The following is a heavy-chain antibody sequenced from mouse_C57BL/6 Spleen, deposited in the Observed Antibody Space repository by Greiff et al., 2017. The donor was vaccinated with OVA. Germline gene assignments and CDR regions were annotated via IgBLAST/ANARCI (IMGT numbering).Heavy chain of an antibody. V-gene: IGHV5-17*01. CDR3: ARRAYYGSSYFDY. CDR2: ISSGSSTI. CDR1: GFTFSDYG. Sequence: EVKLMESGGGLVKPGGSLKLSCAASGFTFSDYGMHWVRQAPEKGLEWVAYISSGSSTIYYADTVKGRFTISRDNAKNTLFLQMTSLRSEDTAMYYCARRAYYGSSYFDYWGQGTTLTVSS. D-gene: IGHD1-1*01. J-gene: IGHJ2*01.